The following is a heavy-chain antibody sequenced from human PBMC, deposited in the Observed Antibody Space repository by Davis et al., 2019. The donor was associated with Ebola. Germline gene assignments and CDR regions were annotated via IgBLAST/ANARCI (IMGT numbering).Heavy chain of an antibody. CDR1: GGSISSSSYY. Sequence: MPSETLSLTCTVSGGSISSSSYYWGWIRQPPGKGLEWIGEINHSGSTNYNPSLKSRVTISVDTSKNQFSLKLSSVTAADTAVYYCARGVIGNWVDPWGQGTLVTVSS. CDR2: INHSGST. J-gene: IGHJ5*02. V-gene: IGHV4-39*07. D-gene: IGHD3-16*01. CDR3: ARGVIGNWVDP.